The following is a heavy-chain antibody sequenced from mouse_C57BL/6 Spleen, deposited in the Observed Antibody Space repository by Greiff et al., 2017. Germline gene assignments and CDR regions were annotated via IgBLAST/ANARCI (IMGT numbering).Heavy chain of an antibody. J-gene: IGHJ4*01. D-gene: IGHD3-2*02. CDR2: ISNGGGST. Sequence: EVMLVESGGGLVQPGGSLKLSCAASGFTFSDYYMYWVRQTPEKRLEWVAYISNGGGSTYYPDTVKGRFTISRDNAKNTLYLQMSRLKSEDTAMYYCARQRGDSSGTGAMDYWGQGTSVTVSS. CDR3: ARQRGDSSGTGAMDY. CDR1: GFTFSDYY. V-gene: IGHV5-12*01.